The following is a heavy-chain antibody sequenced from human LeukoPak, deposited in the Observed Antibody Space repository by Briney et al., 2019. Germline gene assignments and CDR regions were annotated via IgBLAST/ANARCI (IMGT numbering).Heavy chain of an antibody. CDR2: INQGGSAQ. J-gene: IGHJ4*02. Sequence: PGGSLRLSCAASGFTFSTFWMGWVRQVPGKGLERVANINQGGSAQCYVDSVKGRFTISRDNAENALYLQMNSLRAEDTAVYFGARDITASGIFFDSCGQGTLFTVSS. V-gene: IGHV3-7*01. CDR1: GFTFSTFW. CDR3: ARDITASGIFFDS. D-gene: IGHD6-13*01.